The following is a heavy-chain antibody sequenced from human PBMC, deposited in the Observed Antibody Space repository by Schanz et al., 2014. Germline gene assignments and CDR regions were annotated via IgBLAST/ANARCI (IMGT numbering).Heavy chain of an antibody. V-gene: IGHV3-33*01. D-gene: IGHD6-25*01. CDR1: GFIFSRYG. CDR3: VRDRGGGEADY. Sequence: QVQLVESGGGVVQPGRSLRLSCAASGFIFSRYGMHWVRQAPGKGLEWVAAKRYDGNNKYYVDSVKGRFTISRDNSKMYLHMQMKSVKAEDTYVYSSVRDRGGGEADYWGQGTLVTVSS. CDR2: KRYDGNNK. J-gene: IGHJ4*02.